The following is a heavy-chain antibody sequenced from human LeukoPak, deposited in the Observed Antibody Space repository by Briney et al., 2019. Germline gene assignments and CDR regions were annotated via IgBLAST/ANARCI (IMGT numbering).Heavy chain of an antibody. CDR3: ARESSGYSSSWDQGTNWFDP. CDR1: GGSISSSNW. D-gene: IGHD6-13*01. Sequence: SGTLSLTCAVSGGSISSSNWWSWVRQPPGKGLEWIGEIYHSRSTNYNPSLKSRVTISVDKSKNQFSLKLSSVTAADTAVYYCARESSGYSSSWDQGTNWFDPWGQGTLVTVSS. J-gene: IGHJ5*02. V-gene: IGHV4-4*02. CDR2: IYHSRST.